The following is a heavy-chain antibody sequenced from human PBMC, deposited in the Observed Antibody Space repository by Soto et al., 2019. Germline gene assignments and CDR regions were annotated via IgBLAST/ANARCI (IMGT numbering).Heavy chain of an antibody. J-gene: IGHJ6*03. CDR2: ISGSGGST. CDR1: GFTFSSYA. D-gene: IGHD5-12*01. CDR3: AKGKRGPYYYYYMDV. Sequence: GGSLRLSCAASGFTFSSYAMSWVRQAPGKGLEWVSAISGSGGSTYYADSVKGRFTISRDNSKNTLYLQMNSLRAEDTAVYYCAKGKRGPYYYYYMDVWGKGTTVTVSS. V-gene: IGHV3-23*01.